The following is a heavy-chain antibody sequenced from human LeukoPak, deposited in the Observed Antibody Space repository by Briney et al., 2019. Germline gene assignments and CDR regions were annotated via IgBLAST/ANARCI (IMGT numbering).Heavy chain of an antibody. CDR3: ARDQEAFDY. V-gene: IGHV1-46*01. CDR2: IYPRDGST. Sequence: GASVKVSCKASGYTFTNNYLHWVRQAPGQGLEWMGMIYPRDGSTSYAQNFQGRVTVTRDTSTTTVHMELRGLRSEDTAVYYCARDQEAFDYWGQGTLVTVSS. J-gene: IGHJ4*02. CDR1: GYTFTNNY.